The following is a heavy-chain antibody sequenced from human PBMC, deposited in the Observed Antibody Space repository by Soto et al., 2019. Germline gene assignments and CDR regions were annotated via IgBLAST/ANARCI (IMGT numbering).Heavy chain of an antibody. D-gene: IGHD2-2*02. CDR3: AKYQGGYMVSGMDV. CDR1: GYTFTDYY. J-gene: IGHJ6*02. Sequence: QVQLVQSRAEVRKPGASVNVSCKASGYTFTDYYIYWLRQAPGHGLEWMGWINPNSGATNYAHNFQGRVTMTRDTSIRAAYMEVSSLSSDDTAVYYCAKYQGGYMVSGMDVWGQGTTVTVSS. CDR2: INPNSGAT. V-gene: IGHV1-2*02.